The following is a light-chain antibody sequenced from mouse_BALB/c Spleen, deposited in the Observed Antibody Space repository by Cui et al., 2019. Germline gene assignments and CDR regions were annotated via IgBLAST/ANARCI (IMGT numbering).Light chain of an antibody. CDR3: LQYDEFPRT. CDR1: QDINSY. V-gene: IGKV14-111*01. CDR2: RAN. Sequence: DIKMTQSPSSMYASLGERVTITCKASQDINSYLSWFQQKPGKSPKTLIYRANRLVDGVPSRFSGSGYGQDYSLTISSLEYEDMGIYYCLQYDEFPRTFGGGTKLEIK. J-gene: IGKJ1*01.